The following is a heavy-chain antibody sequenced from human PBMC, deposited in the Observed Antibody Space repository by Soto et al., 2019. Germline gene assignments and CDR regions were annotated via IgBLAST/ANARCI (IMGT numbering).Heavy chain of an antibody. CDR1: GYRFSNYD. CDR3: ARGLLADFGMDV. V-gene: IGHV1-18*01. Sequence: QLVQSGAEVKKPGASVKVSCKASGYRFSNYDISWVRQAPGQGLEWMAWISAHNGNKHYAEKFQGRVSTTTDTSTSTAYMEVRTLKTDDTAVYYCARGLLADFGMDVWGQGTTVTVS. D-gene: IGHD1-26*01. CDR2: ISAHNGNK. J-gene: IGHJ6*02.